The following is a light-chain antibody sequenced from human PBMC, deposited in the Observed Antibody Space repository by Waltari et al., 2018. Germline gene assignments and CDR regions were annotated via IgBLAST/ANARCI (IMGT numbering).Light chain of an antibody. CDR1: SPNIAGNP. V-gene: IGLV1-44*01. J-gene: IGLJ2*01. CDR2: SKN. Sequence: QSVLTQPPSASVTPGRRVTLSRPGRSPNIAGNPLNRYHPLPGTAPKLRIYSKNQRPAGVPDRFSGSKSGTSASLAISGLQSEDEADYYCAAWDDSLNAVVFGGGTKLTVL. CDR3: AAWDDSLNAVV.